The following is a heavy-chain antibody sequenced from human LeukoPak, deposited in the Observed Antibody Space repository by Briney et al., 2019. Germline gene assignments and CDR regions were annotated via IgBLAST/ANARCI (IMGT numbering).Heavy chain of an antibody. CDR2: MNPNSGNT. J-gene: IGHJ6*03. CDR1: GYTFTGYY. Sequence: ASVKVSCKASGYTFTGYYMHWVRQATGQGLEWMGWMNPNSGNTGYAQKFQGRVTMTRNTSISTAYMELSSLRSEDTAVYYCARGPYSSSWYTLYNYYYYYYMDVWGKGATVTVSS. CDR3: ARGPYSSSWYTLYNYYYYYYMDV. V-gene: IGHV1-8*02. D-gene: IGHD6-13*01.